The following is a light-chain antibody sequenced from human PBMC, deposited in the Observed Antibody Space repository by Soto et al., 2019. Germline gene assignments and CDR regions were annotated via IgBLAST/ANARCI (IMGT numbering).Light chain of an antibody. V-gene: IGLV2-8*01. J-gene: IGLJ3*02. CDR2: EVI. CDR1: SSDVRGYNY. CDR3: SSYAGSNNLV. Sequence: QSALTQPPSASGSPGQSVTISCTGTSSDVRGYNYVSWYQQHPGKAPKLMIYEVIKRPSGVPDRFSGSKSGNTASLAVSGLQAEDEADYYCSSYAGSNNLVFGGGTKLTVL.